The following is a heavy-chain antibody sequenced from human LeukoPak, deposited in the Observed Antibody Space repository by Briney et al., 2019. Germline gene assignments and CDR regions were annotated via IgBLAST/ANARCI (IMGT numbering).Heavy chain of an antibody. CDR3: ATAAIVGATLDY. CDR2: ISYEGSNK. V-gene: IGHV3-30*03. CDR1: GFTFSSYG. J-gene: IGHJ4*02. D-gene: IGHD1-26*01. Sequence: GGSLRLSCAASGFTFSSYGMHWVRQPPAKGREWVAIISYEGSNKYYADSVKGRFTISRDNSKNTLYLQMNSLRAEDTAVYYGATAAIVGATLDYWGQGTLVTVSS.